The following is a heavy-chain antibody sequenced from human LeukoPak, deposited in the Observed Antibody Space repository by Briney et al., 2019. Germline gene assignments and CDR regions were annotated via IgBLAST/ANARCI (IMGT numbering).Heavy chain of an antibody. V-gene: IGHV3-30*03. D-gene: IGHD6-13*01. CDR1: GFTFSSYW. CDR3: ARHQEEATAGKYYFDY. Sequence: PGGSLRLSCAASGFTFSSYWMHWVRQAPGKGLEWVAVISYDGSNKYYADSVKGRFTISGDDSRNTVYLQMNSLRAEDTALYYCARHQEEATAGKYYFDYWGQGTLVTVSS. CDR2: ISYDGSNK. J-gene: IGHJ4*02.